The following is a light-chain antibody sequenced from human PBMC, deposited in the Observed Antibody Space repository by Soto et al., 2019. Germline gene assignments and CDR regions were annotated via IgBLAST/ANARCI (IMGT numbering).Light chain of an antibody. V-gene: IGKV3-20*01. CDR2: GAS. Sequence: EIVLTQSPGTLSLSPGVRATLSCRLSQSGSNNYVAWHQQKPGQAPRLLIYGASNRATGIPDRFSGSGSGTDFTLTISRLEPEDFAVFYWQRDDSLPITSGQGTRLEIK. J-gene: IGKJ5*01. CDR1: QSGSNNY. CDR3: QRDDSLPIT.